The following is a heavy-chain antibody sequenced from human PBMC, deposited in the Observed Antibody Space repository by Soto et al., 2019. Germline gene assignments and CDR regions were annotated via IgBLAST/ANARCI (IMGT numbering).Heavy chain of an antibody. D-gene: IGHD2-21*02. CDR1: GGSLNSEHYH. CDR2: IHYTGSV. Sequence: QVQLQESGPGLVRPSQTLSLTCTASGGSLNSEHYHWTWIRQAPGKGLEWIGYIHYTGSVRYNPSLQSRITMSVDTSKNLFSLNLSSVTAADTAVYFCVREDDGGDRDYYGLDVWGQGTMVTVSS. CDR3: VREDDGGDRDYYGLDV. V-gene: IGHV4-30-4*01. J-gene: IGHJ6*02.